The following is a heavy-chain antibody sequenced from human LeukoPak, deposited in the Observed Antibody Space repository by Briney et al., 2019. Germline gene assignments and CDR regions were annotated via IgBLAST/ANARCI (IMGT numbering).Heavy chain of an antibody. D-gene: IGHD6-13*01. CDR1: GYTFIRNG. CDR2: ISAYNGNT. J-gene: IGHJ4*02. CDR3: ARSEQLVLDY. V-gene: IGHV1-18*01. Sequence: GASVKVSCKASGYTFIRNGISRVRQAPGQGLGWMGWISAYNGNTNYAQKLQGRVTMTTDTSTSTASMELRSLRSDDTAVYYCARSEQLVLDYWGQGTLVTVSS.